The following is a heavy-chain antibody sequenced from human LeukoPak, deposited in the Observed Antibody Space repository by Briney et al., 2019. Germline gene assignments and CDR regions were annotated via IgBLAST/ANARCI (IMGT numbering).Heavy chain of an antibody. CDR2: IYSGGST. V-gene: IGHV3-53*01. CDR1: GFSFGDYA. CDR3: ARRAGDYSHPYDY. J-gene: IGHJ4*02. D-gene: IGHD3-22*01. Sequence: PGGSLRLSCTTSGFSFGDYAVSWFRQAPGKGLEWVSFIYSGGSTQYSDSVKGRFTISRDNSKNTLYLQMNSLRAEDTAVYYCARRAGDYSHPYDYWGQGTLVTVSS.